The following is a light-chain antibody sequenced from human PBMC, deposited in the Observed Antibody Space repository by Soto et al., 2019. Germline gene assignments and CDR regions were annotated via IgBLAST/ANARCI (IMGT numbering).Light chain of an antibody. CDR3: SAYTSGSTLVV. J-gene: IGLJ2*01. Sequence: QSALTQPASVSGSPGQSITISCTGTSSDVGGYNYVSWYQQHQGKAPKLMIYEVNNRPSGVSNCFSASKSGNTASLTISGIQVEDEADYYCSAYTSGSTLVVFGGGTKLTGL. CDR2: EVN. V-gene: IGLV2-14*01. CDR1: SSDVGGYNY.